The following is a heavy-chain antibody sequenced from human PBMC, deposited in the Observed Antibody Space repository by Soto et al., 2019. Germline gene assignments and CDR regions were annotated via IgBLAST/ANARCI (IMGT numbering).Heavy chain of an antibody. Sequence: ESGGGLVQPGGSLRLSCVGSGFTLSSYWMSWARQAPGKGLEWLANIKQDGTEQHYVDSVKGRFSISRDNAQNSLFLHMSSLRDEDTAVYYCARGSSLNYWGQGTRVTVSS. D-gene: IGHD6-13*01. CDR1: GFTLSSYW. J-gene: IGHJ4*02. V-gene: IGHV3-7*01. CDR3: ARGSSLNY. CDR2: IKQDGTEQ.